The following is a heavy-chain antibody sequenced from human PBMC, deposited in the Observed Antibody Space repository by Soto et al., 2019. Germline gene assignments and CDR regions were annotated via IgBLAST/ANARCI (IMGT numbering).Heavy chain of an antibody. J-gene: IGHJ6*02. CDR3: ARDLIVVVPAARYYYGMDV. D-gene: IGHD2-2*01. CDR1: GGSISSGGYY. V-gene: IGHV4-31*03. CDR2: IYYSGST. Sequence: PSETLSLTCTVSGGSISSGGYYWSWIRQHPGKGLEWIGYIYYSGSTYYNPSLKSRVTISVDTSKNQFSLKLSSVTAADTAVYYCARDLIVVVPAARYYYGMDVWGQGTTVTVSS.